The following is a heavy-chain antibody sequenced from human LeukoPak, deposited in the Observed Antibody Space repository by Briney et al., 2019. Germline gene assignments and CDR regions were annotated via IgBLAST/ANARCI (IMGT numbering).Heavy chain of an antibody. CDR3: ATSPNEYSPLNY. V-gene: IGHV3-23*01. Sequence: GGSLRLSCAASGFTFSSYAMSWVRQAPGKGLEWVSAISGSGGGTYYADSVKGRFTISRDNSKNTLYLQMNSLRAEDTAVYCCATSPNEYSPLNYWGQGTLVTVSS. J-gene: IGHJ4*02. CDR2: ISGSGGGT. CDR1: GFTFSSYA. D-gene: IGHD1-1*01.